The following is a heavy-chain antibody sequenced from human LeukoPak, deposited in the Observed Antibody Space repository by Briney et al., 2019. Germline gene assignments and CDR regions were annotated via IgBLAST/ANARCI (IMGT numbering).Heavy chain of an antibody. CDR1: GGSISSYY. D-gene: IGHD3-10*01. J-gene: IGHJ3*02. CDR3: ARQKRWFGELLNAFDI. V-gene: IGHV4-59*08. Sequence: SETLSLTCTVSGGSISSYYWSWIRQPPGKGLEWIGYIYYSGSTNYNPSLKSRVTMSVDTSKNQFSLKLSSVTAADTAVYYCARQKRWFGELLNAFDIWGQGTMVTVSS. CDR2: IYYSGST.